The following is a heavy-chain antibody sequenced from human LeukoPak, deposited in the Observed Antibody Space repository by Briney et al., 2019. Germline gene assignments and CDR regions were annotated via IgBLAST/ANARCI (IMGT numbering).Heavy chain of an antibody. CDR3: ARRGSLGYCSSTSCFGFDY. Sequence: KTGESLKISCKGSGYSFTNYWIVWVRQMPGKAMDWMGIIYPADSNTRYSPSFQGQVTISADKSISTAYLQWSSLKASDTAMYYCARRGSLGYCSSTSCFGFDYWGQGTLVTVSS. D-gene: IGHD2-2*01. CDR2: IYPADSNT. CDR1: GYSFTNYW. V-gene: IGHV5-51*01. J-gene: IGHJ4*02.